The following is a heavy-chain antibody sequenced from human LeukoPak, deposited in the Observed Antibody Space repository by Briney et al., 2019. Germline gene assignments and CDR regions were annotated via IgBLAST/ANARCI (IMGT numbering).Heavy chain of an antibody. CDR2: IYYSGST. CDR1: GGSISSGGYY. D-gene: IGHD3-22*01. Sequence: KTSQTLSLTCTVSGGSISSGGYYWSWIRQHPGKGLEWIGYIYYSGSTYYNPSLKSRVTISVDTSKNQFSLKLSSVTAADTAVYYCARDHYYDSSGYYYYYYGMDVWGQGTTVTVSS. CDR3: ARDHYYDSSGYYYYYYGMDV. V-gene: IGHV4-31*03. J-gene: IGHJ6*02.